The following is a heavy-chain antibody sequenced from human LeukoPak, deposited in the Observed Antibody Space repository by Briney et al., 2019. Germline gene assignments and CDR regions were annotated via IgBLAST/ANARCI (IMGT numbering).Heavy chain of an antibody. V-gene: IGHV3-23*01. CDR3: ARRGIVVSGYLEFYFDS. J-gene: IGHJ4*02. CDR1: GFTLSNYA. Sequence: PGGSLRLSCAASGFTLSNYAISWVRQAPGKGLEWVSAINGGGTYYAGSMKGRFTISRDNSKNMLYLQMNSLRAEDTAVYYCARRGIVVSGYLEFYFDSWGQGTLVTVSS. CDR2: INGGGT. D-gene: IGHD6-19*01.